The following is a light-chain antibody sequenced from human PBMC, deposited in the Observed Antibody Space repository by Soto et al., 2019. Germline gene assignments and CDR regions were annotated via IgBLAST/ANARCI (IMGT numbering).Light chain of an antibody. J-gene: IGKJ1*01. Sequence: EIVMTQSPATLSVSPGERATLSCRASQSVSSNLAWYQQKPDQAPRLLIYGASTRATGIPARFSGSGSGTEFTLTVSSLQPDDFATYYCHQYHNFPRPFGQGTKVDIK. CDR3: HQYHNFPRP. CDR1: QSVSSN. V-gene: IGKV3-15*01. CDR2: GAS.